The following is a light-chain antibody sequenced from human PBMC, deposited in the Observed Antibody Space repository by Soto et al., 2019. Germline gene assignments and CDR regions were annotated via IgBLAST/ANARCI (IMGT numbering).Light chain of an antibody. CDR3: QQITTFPLT. V-gene: IGKV1-12*01. CDR2: RAY. J-gene: IGKJ4*01. CDR1: QGITSW. Sequence: DIQMTQSPSSVSASVGDRVTITCRASQGITSWLAWYQQKPGKAPKLLIYRAYNLQSGVPSRFSGRGSGTDFTLTISRLQPADFATYYCQQITTFPLTFGGATKVEIK.